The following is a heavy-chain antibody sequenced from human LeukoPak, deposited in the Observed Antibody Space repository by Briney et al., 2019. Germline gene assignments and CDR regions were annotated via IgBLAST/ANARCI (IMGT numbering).Heavy chain of an antibody. Sequence: NPSETLSLTCTVSGGSISSYYWSWIRQPPGKGLEWIGYIYYSGSTNYNPSLKSRVTISVDTSKNQFSLKLSSVTAADTAVYYCARVVYDSSGYYLDYWGQGTLVTVSS. V-gene: IGHV4-59*08. CDR2: IYYSGST. J-gene: IGHJ4*02. D-gene: IGHD3-22*01. CDR1: GGSISSYY. CDR3: ARVVYDSSGYYLDY.